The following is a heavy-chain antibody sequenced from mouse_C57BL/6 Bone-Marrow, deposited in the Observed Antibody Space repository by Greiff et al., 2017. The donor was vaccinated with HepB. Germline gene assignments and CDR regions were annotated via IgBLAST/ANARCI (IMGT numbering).Heavy chain of an antibody. J-gene: IGHJ4*01. CDR3: ASITTVRGDYAMDY. V-gene: IGHV2-9-1*01. D-gene: IGHD1-1*01. Sequence: QVQLKESGPGLVAPSQSLSITCTVSGFSLTSYAISWVRQPPGKGLEWLGVIWTGGGTNYNSALKSRLSISKDNSKSQVFLKMNSLQTDDTARYYCASITTVRGDYAMDYWGQGTSVTVSS. CDR1: GFSLTSYA. CDR2: IWTGGGT.